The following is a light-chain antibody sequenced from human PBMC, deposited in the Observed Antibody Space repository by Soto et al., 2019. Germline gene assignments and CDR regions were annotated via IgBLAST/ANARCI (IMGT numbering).Light chain of an antibody. CDR2: DAS. Sequence: EIVLTQSPGTLSLSPGERATLSCRASQSISYSLAWYQQKPGQAPRLLIHDASSRVTGVPARFGGSGSETDFTLTISSLQPEDFAVYYCQQYGSSGTFGQGTKVDIK. CDR1: QSISYS. J-gene: IGKJ1*01. CDR3: QQYGSSGT. V-gene: IGKV3-20*01.